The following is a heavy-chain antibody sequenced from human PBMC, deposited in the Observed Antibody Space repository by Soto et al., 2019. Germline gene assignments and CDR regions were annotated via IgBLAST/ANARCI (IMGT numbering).Heavy chain of an antibody. V-gene: IGHV4-30-2*01. CDR2: IYHSGST. Sequence: SETLSLTCAVSGGSISSGGYSWSWIRQPPGKGLEWIGYIYHSGSTYYNPSLKSRVTISVDRSKNQFSLKLSSVTAADTAVYYCARAGTAMVLDYWGQGTLVTVSS. J-gene: IGHJ4*02. CDR3: ARAGTAMVLDY. D-gene: IGHD5-18*01. CDR1: GGSISSGGYS.